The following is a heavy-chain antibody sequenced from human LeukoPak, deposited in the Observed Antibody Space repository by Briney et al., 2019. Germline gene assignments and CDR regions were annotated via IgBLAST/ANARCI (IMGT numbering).Heavy chain of an antibody. CDR2: IGSSISYI. Sequence: GGSLRLTCAASGFTFSSYSMKWVRQAPGKGLEWVSFIGSSISYISYADSVKGRFTISRDNAKNSLYLQMNSLRAEDTAVYYRAREGYYSGMDVWGQGTTVTVSS. V-gene: IGHV3-21*01. CDR3: AREGYYSGMDV. CDR1: GFTFSSYS. J-gene: IGHJ6*02.